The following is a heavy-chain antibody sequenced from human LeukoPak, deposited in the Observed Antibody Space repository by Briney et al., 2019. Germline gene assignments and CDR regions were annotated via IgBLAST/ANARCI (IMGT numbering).Heavy chain of an antibody. D-gene: IGHD5-24*01. J-gene: IGHJ4*02. CDR3: AKVGGDGYSLYY. V-gene: IGHV3-64*01. Sequence: GGSLRLSCVASGFTFSSYAMHWVRQAPGKGLEYVSGISSNGGSTYYANSVKGRFTISRDNSKNTLYLQMNSLRAEDTAVYYCAKVGGDGYSLYYWGQGTLVTVSS. CDR1: GFTFSSYA. CDR2: ISSNGGST.